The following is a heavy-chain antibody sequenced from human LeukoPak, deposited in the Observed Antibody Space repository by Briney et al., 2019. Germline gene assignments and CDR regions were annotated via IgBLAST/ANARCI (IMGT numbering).Heavy chain of an antibody. J-gene: IGHJ4*02. CDR3: AREAPNGGNDY. Sequence: PSQTLSLTCTVSGGSISSGGYYWSWIRQHPGKGLEWIGYIYYSGSTYYNPSLKSRVTISVDTSKNQFSLKLSSVTAADTAVYYCAREAPNGGNDYWGQGTLVTVSS. CDR1: GGSISSGGYY. D-gene: IGHD4-23*01. V-gene: IGHV4-31*03. CDR2: IYYSGST.